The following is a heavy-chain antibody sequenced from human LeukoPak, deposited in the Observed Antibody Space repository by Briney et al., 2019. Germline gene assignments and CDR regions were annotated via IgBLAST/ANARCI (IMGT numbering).Heavy chain of an antibody. CDR1: GFTFTNAW. CDR2: IKSKTDGETT. D-gene: IGHD3-22*01. J-gene: IGHJ4*02. V-gene: IGHV3-15*01. CDR3: AKTIYDSSGFLLGVDY. Sequence: GGSLRLSCVDSGFTFTNAWMSWVRQAPGKGLEWIGRIKSKTDGETTNYAEPVRGRFTISRDDSKSAVYLQMNSLKIEDTAVYYCAKTIYDSSGFLLGVDYWGQGTLVTVSS.